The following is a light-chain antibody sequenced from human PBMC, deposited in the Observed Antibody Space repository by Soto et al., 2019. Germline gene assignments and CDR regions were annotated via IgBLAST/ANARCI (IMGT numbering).Light chain of an antibody. J-gene: IGKJ1*01. CDR3: QQRGIWPPWT. CDR1: QSVSXX. CDR2: DAS. Sequence: PGERATLSCRASQSVSXXLAWYQQKPGQAPRLLICDASNRATGIPARFSGSGSGTDFTLTISSLEPEDFSVYFCQQRGIWPPWTFGQGTKVEIK. V-gene: IGKV3-11*01.